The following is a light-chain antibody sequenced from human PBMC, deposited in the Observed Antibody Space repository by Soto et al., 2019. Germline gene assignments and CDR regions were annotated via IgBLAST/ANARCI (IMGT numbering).Light chain of an antibody. CDR1: SSDVGAYNY. V-gene: IGLV2-11*01. CDR3: CSYAGGYIFDV. J-gene: IGLJ1*01. Sequence: QSALTQPRSVSGSPGQSVAISCTGTSSDVGAYNYVSWYQQHPGKAPKLMIYDVNKRPSGVPDRFSGSKSGNTASLTISGLQAEDEADYYCCSYAGGYIFDVFGTGTKLTVL. CDR2: DVN.